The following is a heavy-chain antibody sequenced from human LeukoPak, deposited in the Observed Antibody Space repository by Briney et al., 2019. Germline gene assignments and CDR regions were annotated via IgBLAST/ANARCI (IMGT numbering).Heavy chain of an antibody. CDR1: GYTFTNHY. D-gene: IGHD6-13*01. V-gene: IGHV1-46*01. J-gene: IGHJ5*02. CDR3: ARDVSHSGSRDAWWFDP. CDR2: INPSGGGA. Sequence: GASVKVSCKASGYTFTNHYMHWVRQASGQGLEWMGIINPSGGGASYAQKFQGRVTMTRDMSTNTFYMELSSLRFEDTAVYYCARDVSHSGSRDAWWFDPWGQGTLVTVSS.